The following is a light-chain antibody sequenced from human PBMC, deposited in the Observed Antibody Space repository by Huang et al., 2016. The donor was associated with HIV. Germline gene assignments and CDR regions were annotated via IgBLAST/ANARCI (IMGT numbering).Light chain of an antibody. CDR1: QSVSGY. Sequence: EIVLTQSPATLSLSPGVRATFSCRASQSVSGYLAWYQQKPGQAPRLLIYDASNRATGIPARFSGSGSGTDFTLTINSLEPEDFAVYYCQQRSKWPRTFGQGTKLEIK. J-gene: IGKJ2*01. CDR2: DAS. CDR3: QQRSKWPRT. V-gene: IGKV3-11*01.